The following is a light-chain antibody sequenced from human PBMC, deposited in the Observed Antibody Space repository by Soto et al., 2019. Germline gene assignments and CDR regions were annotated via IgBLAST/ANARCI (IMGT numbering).Light chain of an antibody. CDR3: SSYTSRSTRYV. CDR2: EVS. J-gene: IGLJ1*01. CDR1: SSDVGSYNR. Sequence: QSALTQPPSVSGSPGQSVTISCTGTSSDVGSYNRVSWYQQPPGTAPKLMIYEVSNRPSGVPDRFSGSKSGNTASLTISGLQAEDEADYYCSSYTSRSTRYVFGTGTKLPS. V-gene: IGLV2-18*02.